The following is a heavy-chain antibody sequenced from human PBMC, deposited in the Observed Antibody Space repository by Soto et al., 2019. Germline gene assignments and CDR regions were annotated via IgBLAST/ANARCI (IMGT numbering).Heavy chain of an antibody. CDR1: GFSLSSTRMA. Sequence: QITLKESGPTLVKPTQTLTLTCTFSGFSLSSTRMAVGWIRQPSGKALEWLALIYWDDDKRYSPFLKSRLTFTKDTSKNQAVLTMSTMDRVDTARYYCAHIVVAGLGYYFDYWGQGTLVTVSS. J-gene: IGHJ4*02. D-gene: IGHD6-19*01. CDR2: IYWDDDK. CDR3: AHIVVAGLGYYFDY. V-gene: IGHV2-5*02.